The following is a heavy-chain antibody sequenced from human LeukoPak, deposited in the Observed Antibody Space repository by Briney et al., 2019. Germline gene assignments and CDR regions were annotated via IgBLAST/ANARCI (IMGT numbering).Heavy chain of an antibody. Sequence: SETLSLTCTVSGYSISSGYYWGWIRQPPGKGLEWIGSIYHSGSTYYNPSLKSRVTISVDTSKNQFSLKLSSVTAADTAVYYCAGDVMGSDSSGIVFDYWGQGTLVTVSS. J-gene: IGHJ4*02. D-gene: IGHD3-22*01. CDR2: IYHSGST. V-gene: IGHV4-38-2*02. CDR3: AGDVMGSDSSGIVFDY. CDR1: GYSISSGYY.